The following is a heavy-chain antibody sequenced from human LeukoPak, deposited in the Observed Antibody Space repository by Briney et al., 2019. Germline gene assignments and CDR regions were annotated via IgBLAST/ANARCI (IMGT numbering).Heavy chain of an antibody. J-gene: IGHJ4*02. V-gene: IGHV3-21*01. CDR2: ISSSSSYI. Sequence: PGGSLRLSCAASGFTFSSYSMNWVRQAPGKGLEWVSSISSSSSYIYYADSVKGRFTISRDNAKNSLYLQMNSLRAEDTAVYYCATVYCSSTSCEGDYWGQGTLVTVSS. CDR1: GFTFSSYS. D-gene: IGHD2-2*01. CDR3: ATVYCSSTSCEGDY.